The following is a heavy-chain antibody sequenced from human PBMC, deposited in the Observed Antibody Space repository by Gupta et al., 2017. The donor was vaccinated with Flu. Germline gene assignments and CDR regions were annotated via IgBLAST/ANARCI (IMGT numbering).Heavy chain of an antibody. V-gene: IGHV4-4*02. CDR2: IYHTGRT. D-gene: IGHD6-19*01. CDR3: ASWLGTGYWHFDL. Sequence: QVQLQESGPGLVKPSGTLSLTCAVSGGSISSNNWWNWVRQSPGKGLEWIGEIYHTGRTNYNPSLTSRVTISVDKSKNQFSLRLNSVTAADTAVYYCASWLGTGYWHFDLWDRGTLVSVSS. J-gene: IGHJ2*01. CDR1: GGSISSNNW.